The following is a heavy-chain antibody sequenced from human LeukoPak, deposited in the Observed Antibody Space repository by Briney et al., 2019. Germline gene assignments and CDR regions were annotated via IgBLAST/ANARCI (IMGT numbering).Heavy chain of an antibody. D-gene: IGHD3-22*01. J-gene: IGHJ5*02. V-gene: IGHV4-31*03. Sequence: SETLSLTCTVSGGSISSGGYYWSWIRQHPGKGLEWIGYIYYSGSTYYNPSLKSRVTISVDTSKNQFSLKLSSVTAADTAVYYCARGDYYDSSGYSLGWFDPWGQGTLVTVSS. CDR1: GGSISSGGYY. CDR2: IYYSGST. CDR3: ARGDYYDSSGYSLGWFDP.